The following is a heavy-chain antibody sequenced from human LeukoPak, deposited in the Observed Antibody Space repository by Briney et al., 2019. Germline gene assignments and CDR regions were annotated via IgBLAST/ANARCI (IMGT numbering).Heavy chain of an antibody. D-gene: IGHD3-10*01. Sequence: SETLSLICAVYGGSFSGYYWSWIRQPPGKGLEWIGEINHSGSTNYNPSLKSRVTISVDTSKNQFSLKLSSVTAADTAVYYCARGRGSGSYYYYYYYMDVWGKGTTVTVSS. CDR1: GGSFSGYY. V-gene: IGHV4-34*01. CDR3: ARGRGSGSYYYYYYYMDV. J-gene: IGHJ6*03. CDR2: INHSGST.